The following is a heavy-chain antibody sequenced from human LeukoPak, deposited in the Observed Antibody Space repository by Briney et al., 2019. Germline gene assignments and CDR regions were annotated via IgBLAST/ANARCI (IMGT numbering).Heavy chain of an antibody. CDR3: ARVRSSAWYYDAFDI. V-gene: IGHV1-2*02. CDR1: GYTFTGYY. CDR2: INPNSGGT. J-gene: IGHJ3*02. D-gene: IGHD6-19*01. Sequence: ASVKVSCKASGYTFTGYYMHWVRQAPGQGLEWMGWINPNSGGTNYVQKFQGRVTMARDTSISTVYMEVSRLRSDDTAVYYCARVRSSAWYYDAFDIWGQGTMVTVSS.